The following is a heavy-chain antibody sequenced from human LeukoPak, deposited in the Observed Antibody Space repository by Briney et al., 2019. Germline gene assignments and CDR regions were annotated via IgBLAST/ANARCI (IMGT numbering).Heavy chain of an antibody. D-gene: IGHD5-18*01. V-gene: IGHV1-8*01. CDR2: MNPNSGNT. CDR3: ARARSSYGYGDAFDI. Sequence: ASVKVSCKASGYTFTSYDINWVRQATGQGLEWMGWMNPNSGNTGYAQRFQGRVTMTRNTSISTAYMELNSLRAEDTAVYYCARARSSYGYGDAFDIWGQGTMVTVSS. J-gene: IGHJ3*02. CDR1: GYTFTSYD.